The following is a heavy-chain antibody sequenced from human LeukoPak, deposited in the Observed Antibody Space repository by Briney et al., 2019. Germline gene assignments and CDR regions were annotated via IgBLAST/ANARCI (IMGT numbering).Heavy chain of an antibody. D-gene: IGHD1-1*01. Sequence: GGSLRLSCAASGFSVGYNYVSWVRQAPGKGLEWVSVIYSGGSGGRIYYADSVKGRFTTSRDNSTNTLYLQMNSLKAEDTDVYYCTRGNGQMGYYLDYWGQGTLVTVSS. J-gene: IGHJ4*02. CDR3: TRGNGQMGYYLDY. CDR1: GFSVGYNY. CDR2: IYSGGSGGRI. V-gene: IGHV3-53*01.